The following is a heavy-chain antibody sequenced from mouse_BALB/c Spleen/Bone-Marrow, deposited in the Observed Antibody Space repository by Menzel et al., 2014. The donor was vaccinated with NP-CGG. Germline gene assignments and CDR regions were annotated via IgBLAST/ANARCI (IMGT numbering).Heavy chain of an antibody. CDR1: GYTSTNYY. CDR3: RTLERFAC. J-gene: IGHJ3*01. CDR2: INPTNGGT. V-gene: IGHV1S81*02. Sequence: VKLMESGAELVKPGTSVKLSCKASGYTSTNYYIYWVKQRPGQGLEWIGEINPTNGGTNFNEKFKTKATLTVDKSSSTAYIQLSSLASDDSAVYSCRTLERFACWGQGTLVTVSA.